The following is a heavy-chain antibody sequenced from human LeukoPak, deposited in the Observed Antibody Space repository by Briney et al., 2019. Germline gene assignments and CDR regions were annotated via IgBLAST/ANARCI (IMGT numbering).Heavy chain of an antibody. J-gene: IGHJ4*02. V-gene: IGHV3-30-3*01. CDR3: ARDLGGPFDY. CDR1: GFTFSSYA. CDR2: VSYDGSNK. Sequence: GGSLRLSCAASGFTFSSYAMHWVRQAPGKGLEWVAVVSYDGSNKYYADSVKGRFTISRDNSKNTLYLQMNSLSAEDTAVYYCARDLGGPFDYWGQGTLVTVSS. D-gene: IGHD3-16*01.